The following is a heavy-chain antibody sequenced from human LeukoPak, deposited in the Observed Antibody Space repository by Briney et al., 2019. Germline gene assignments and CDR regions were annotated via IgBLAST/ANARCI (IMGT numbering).Heavy chain of an antibody. J-gene: IGHJ4*02. CDR3: ARRSRGSGYGDFDY. Sequence: SETLSLTCTVSGGSISSYYWSWIRQPPGKGLEWIGYIYYSGSTNYNPSLKSRVTISVDTSKNQFSLKLSSVTAADTAVNYCARRSRGSGYGDFDYWGQGTLVTVSS. V-gene: IGHV4-59*12. CDR2: IYYSGST. D-gene: IGHD5-12*01. CDR1: GGSISSYY.